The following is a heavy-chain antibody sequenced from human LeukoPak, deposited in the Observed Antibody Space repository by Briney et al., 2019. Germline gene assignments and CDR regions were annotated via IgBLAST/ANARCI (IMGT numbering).Heavy chain of an antibody. V-gene: IGHV3-23*01. CDR2: ISGSGGST. D-gene: IGHD1-26*01. Sequence: GGSLRLSCAASGFTFSSYAMSWVRQAPGKGLEWVSAISGSGGSTYYADSVKGRFTISRDNSKNTLYLQMNSLRAEDTAVYYCTRQVDSGSYDYYGMDVRGQGTTVTVSS. CDR1: GFTFSSYA. CDR3: TRQVDSGSYDYYGMDV. J-gene: IGHJ6*02.